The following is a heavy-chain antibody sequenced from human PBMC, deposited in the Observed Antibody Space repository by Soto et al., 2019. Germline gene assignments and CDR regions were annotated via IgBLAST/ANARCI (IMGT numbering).Heavy chain of an antibody. CDR3: ARDRLTGDTAMVNAFDI. Sequence: ASVKVSCKASGYTFTSYAMHWVRQAPGQRLEWMGWINAGNGNTKYSQKFQGRVTITRDTSASTAYMELSSLRSEDTAVYYCARDRLTGDTAMVNAFDIWGQGTMVTVSS. CDR1: GYTFTSYA. D-gene: IGHD5-18*01. CDR2: INAGNGNT. J-gene: IGHJ3*02. V-gene: IGHV1-3*01.